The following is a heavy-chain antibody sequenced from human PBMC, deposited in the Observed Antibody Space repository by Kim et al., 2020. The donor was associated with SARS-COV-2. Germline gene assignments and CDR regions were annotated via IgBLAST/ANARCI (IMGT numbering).Heavy chain of an antibody. Sequence: IYHADSLRGRFTISRDNDKNSLYLQMNSLRAEDTAVYYCARGPNYSPFDYWGQGTLVTVSS. CDR3: ARGPNYSPFDY. V-gene: IGHV3-48*03. D-gene: IGHD4-4*01. J-gene: IGHJ4*02. CDR2: I.